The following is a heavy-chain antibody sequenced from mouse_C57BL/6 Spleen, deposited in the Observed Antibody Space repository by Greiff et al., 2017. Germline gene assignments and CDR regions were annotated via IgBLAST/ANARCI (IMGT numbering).Heavy chain of an antibody. CDR3: TRGGYGLNWYFDV. V-gene: IGHV5-9-1*02. Sequence: EVQGVESGEGLVKPGGSLKLSCAASGFTFSSYAMSWVRQTPEKRLEWVAYISSGGDYIYYADTVKGRFTISRANARNTLYLQLSSLKSEDTAMYYCTRGGYGLNWYFDVWGTGTTVTVSS. CDR2: ISSGGDYI. J-gene: IGHJ1*03. D-gene: IGHD2-2*01. CDR1: GFTFSSYA.